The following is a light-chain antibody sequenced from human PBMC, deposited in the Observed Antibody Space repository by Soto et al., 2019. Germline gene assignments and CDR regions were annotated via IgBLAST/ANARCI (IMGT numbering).Light chain of an antibody. V-gene: IGKV3-20*01. CDR2: GAS. CDR3: QECVRSHT. CDR1: QSVSSSY. Sequence: ELVLTQSPGTLSLSPGERATLSCRASQSVSSSYLAWYQQKPGQAPRLLTYGASSRATGIQAKFSGSVSGTDYTLPISRLDPEDFAVDYFQECVRSHTFGQGNKGEI. J-gene: IGKJ1*01.